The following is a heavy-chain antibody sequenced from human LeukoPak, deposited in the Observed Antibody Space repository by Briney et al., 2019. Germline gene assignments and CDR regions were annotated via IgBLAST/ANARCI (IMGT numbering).Heavy chain of an antibody. CDR3: ARDSPLDSGGYYYPYYFDY. V-gene: IGHV3-21*01. Sequence: GGSLRLSCAASGFTFSSYRMNWVRQAPGKGLEWVSSISSSSSYIYYADSVKGRFTISRDNAKNSLYLQMNSLRAEDTAVYYCARDSPLDSGGYYYPYYFDYWGQGTLVTVSS. CDR2: ISSSSSYI. J-gene: IGHJ4*02. D-gene: IGHD3-22*01. CDR1: GFTFSSYR.